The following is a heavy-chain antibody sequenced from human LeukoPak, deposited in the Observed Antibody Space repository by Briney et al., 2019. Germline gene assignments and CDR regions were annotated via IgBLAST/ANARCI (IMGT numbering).Heavy chain of an antibody. J-gene: IGHJ6*03. D-gene: IGHD3-3*01. Sequence: SETLSLTCTVSGGSISSSSYYWGWIRQPPGMGLEWIGSIYYSGSTYYNPSLKSRVTISVDTSKNQFSLKLSSVTAADTAVYYCARIQAPYYDFWSGYYENYMDVWGKGTTVTVSS. V-gene: IGHV4-39*01. CDR1: GGSISSSSYY. CDR2: IYYSGST. CDR3: ARIQAPYYDFWSGYYENYMDV.